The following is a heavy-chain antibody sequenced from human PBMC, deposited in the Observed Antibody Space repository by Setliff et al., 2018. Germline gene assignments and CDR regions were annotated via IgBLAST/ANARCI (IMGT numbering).Heavy chain of an antibody. V-gene: IGHV1-69-2*01. CDR2: VDPEDGHT. J-gene: IGHJ4*02. CDR3: TTWLRHGVPYFDL. Sequence: ASVKVSCKASGYTFTDYYMHWVQQAPGKGLEWMGRVDPEDGHTKYAEKFQGRITISADMSLDIAHMELGSLTSEDTAVCYCTTWLRHGVPYFDLWGQGTLVTVSS. CDR1: GYTFTDYY. D-gene: IGHD3-10*01.